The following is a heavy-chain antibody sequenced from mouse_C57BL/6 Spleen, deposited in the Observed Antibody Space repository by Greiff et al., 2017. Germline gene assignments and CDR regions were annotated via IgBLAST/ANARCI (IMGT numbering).Heavy chain of an antibody. CDR3: AREGYGSSYDY. V-gene: IGHV5-4*01. CDR1: GFTFSSYA. D-gene: IGHD1-1*01. CDR2: ISDGGSYT. Sequence: EVMLVESGGGLVKPGGSLKLSCAASGFTFSSYAMSWVRQTPEKRLEWVATISDGGSYTYYPDNVKGRFTISRDNAKNNLYLQMSYLKSEDTAMYYCAREGYGSSYDYWGQGTTLTVSS. J-gene: IGHJ2*01.